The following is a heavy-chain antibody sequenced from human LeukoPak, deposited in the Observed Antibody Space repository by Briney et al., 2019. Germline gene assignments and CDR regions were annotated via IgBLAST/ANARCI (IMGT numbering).Heavy chain of an antibody. CDR1: GFMFTRFL. D-gene: IGHD1-26*01. CDR2: ISECGWDI. J-gene: IGHJ4*02. CDR3: AGVRQYTGSFDN. V-gene: IGHV3-21*05. Sequence: GGAVTLSCTASGFMFTRFLLAWVGQAPGRGLEGVSFISECGWDIRVAGSVKGRLTLSRDNAKNEVYLQMNSLRARDTAMYYFAGVRQYTGSFDNWGQGTLVTVSA.